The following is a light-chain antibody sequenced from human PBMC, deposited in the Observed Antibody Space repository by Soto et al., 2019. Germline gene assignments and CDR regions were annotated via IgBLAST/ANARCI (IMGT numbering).Light chain of an antibody. CDR3: QQYGSSPRIT. V-gene: IGKV3-20*01. CDR1: QSVSSSY. J-gene: IGKJ5*01. Sequence: DIVMSQFAGSLSLSPGERATLSRRASQSVSSSYLSWYQQKPGQTPRLLIYGASSRATGIPDRFSGSGPGTDLTLTIIRLEPEAFAVYYCQQYGSSPRITFGQGTRLDIK. CDR2: GAS.